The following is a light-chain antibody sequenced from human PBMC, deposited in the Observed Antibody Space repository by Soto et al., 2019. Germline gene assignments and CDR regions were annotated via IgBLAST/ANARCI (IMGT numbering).Light chain of an antibody. V-gene: IGLV2-8*01. CDR3: SSYGGYNNVV. CDR1: SSDVGGYNY. CDR2: EVN. J-gene: IGLJ1*01. Sequence: LTHPPSASGSPGQSVTISCTGTSSDVGGYNYVSWFQQHPGKAPKLIIHEVNQRPSGVPDRFSGSKSGNTASLTVSGLQAEDEGTYYCSSYGGYNNVVFGTGTKVTVL.